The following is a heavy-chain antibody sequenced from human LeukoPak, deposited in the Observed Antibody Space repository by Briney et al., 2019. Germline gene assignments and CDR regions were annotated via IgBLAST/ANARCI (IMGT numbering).Heavy chain of an antibody. V-gene: IGHV4-59*12. J-gene: IGHJ3*02. CDR2: IYYSGST. D-gene: IGHD6-19*01. CDR1: GGSISSYY. Sequence: SETLSLTCTVSGGSISSYYWSWIRQPPGKGLEWIGYIYYSGSTNYNPSLKSRVTISVDTSKNQFSLRLSSVTAADTAVYYCAREAWWLVRGVFEIWGQGTMVTVSS. CDR3: AREAWWLVRGVFEI.